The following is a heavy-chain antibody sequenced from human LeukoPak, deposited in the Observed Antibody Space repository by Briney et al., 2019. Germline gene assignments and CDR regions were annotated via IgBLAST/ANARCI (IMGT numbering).Heavy chain of an antibody. CDR3: AKIHQNRVVVGAKGAFDI. D-gene: IGHD2-15*01. J-gene: IGHJ3*02. Sequence: PGGSLRLSCEASGLTFNNYAMHWVRQSSGKELEWVSGIGSSGGGTYYADSVKGRFTISRDTSKDTVYLQMDSLRAEDTAIYYCAKIHQNRVVVGAKGAFDIWGQGTVVTVSS. CDR2: IGSSGGGT. V-gene: IGHV3-23*01. CDR1: GLTFNNYA.